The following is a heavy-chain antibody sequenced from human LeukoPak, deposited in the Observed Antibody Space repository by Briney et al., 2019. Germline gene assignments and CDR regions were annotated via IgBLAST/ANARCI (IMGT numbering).Heavy chain of an antibody. Sequence: ASVKVSCKASGYTFTSYGISWVRQAPGQGLEWMGWISAYNGNTNYAQKLQGRVTMTTDTSTSTAYMELRSLRSDDTAVYYCARGPQTTVTTPYYYYGMDVWGLGTTVTVSS. J-gene: IGHJ6*02. V-gene: IGHV1-18*01. CDR1: GYTFTSYG. CDR2: ISAYNGNT. CDR3: ARGPQTTVTTPYYYYGMDV. D-gene: IGHD4-11*01.